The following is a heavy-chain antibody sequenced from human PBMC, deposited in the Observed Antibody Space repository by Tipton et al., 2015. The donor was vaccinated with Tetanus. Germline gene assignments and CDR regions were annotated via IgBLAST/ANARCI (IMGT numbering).Heavy chain of an antibody. V-gene: IGHV4-39*01. CDR1: GGSISSGTFY. J-gene: IGHJ5*02. D-gene: IGHD6-19*01. CDR2: IYSYNGNT. CDR3: AILPKHWLAPRGAP. Sequence: TLSLTCTVSGGSISSGTFYWDWIRQPPGKGLEWIGNIYSYNGNTLQNPSLQSRVTISLDKSKNQFSLKLRSVTAADTAVYYCAILPKHWLAPRGAPWGQGILVTVSS.